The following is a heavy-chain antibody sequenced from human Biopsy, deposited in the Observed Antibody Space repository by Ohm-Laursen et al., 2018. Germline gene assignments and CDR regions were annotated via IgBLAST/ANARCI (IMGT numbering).Heavy chain of an antibody. CDR3: ARAERFLECFDI. CDR2: ISTYNDDT. D-gene: IGHD3-3*01. V-gene: IGHV1-18*04. Sequence: ASVKASCKLSGYTFTAYGISWARQAPGQGLEWMGWISTYNDDTNIAQKFQGRVTITADESTSTAYMELSSLRSEDTAVYYCARAERFLECFDIWGQGTMVTVSS. J-gene: IGHJ3*02. CDR1: GYTFTAYG.